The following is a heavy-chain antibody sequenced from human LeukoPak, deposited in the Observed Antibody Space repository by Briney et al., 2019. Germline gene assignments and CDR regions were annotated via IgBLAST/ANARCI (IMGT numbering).Heavy chain of an antibody. J-gene: IGHJ4*02. CDR3: ARDRSPGNFDY. D-gene: IGHD3-10*01. Sequence: GGSLRLSCAASGFTFSSSAMSWVRQAPGKGLEWVSSISSSSTYINYADSVEGRFTISRDNAKNSLYLQMNSLRAEDTAVYYCARDRSPGNFDYWGQGTLVTVSS. V-gene: IGHV3-21*01. CDR1: GFTFSSSA. CDR2: ISSSSTYI.